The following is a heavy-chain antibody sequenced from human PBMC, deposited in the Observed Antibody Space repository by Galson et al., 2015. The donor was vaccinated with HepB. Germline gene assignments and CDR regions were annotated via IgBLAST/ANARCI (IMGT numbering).Heavy chain of an antibody. CDR3: ARDRSATVTTHTLDY. CDR2: IIPILGIA. Sequence: SVKVSCKASGGTFSSYTISWVRQAPGQGLEWMGRIIPILGIANYAQKFQGRVTMTRDTSTSTVYMELTSLRSEDTAVYYCARDRSATVTTHTLDYWGQGTLVTVSS. D-gene: IGHD4-17*01. V-gene: IGHV1-69*04. J-gene: IGHJ4*02. CDR1: GGTFSSYT.